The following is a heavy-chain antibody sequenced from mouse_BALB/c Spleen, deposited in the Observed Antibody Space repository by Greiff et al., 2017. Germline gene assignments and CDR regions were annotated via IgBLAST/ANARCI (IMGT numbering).Heavy chain of an antibody. V-gene: IGHV1S135*01. Sequence: EVQLQQSGPELVKTGASVKISCKASGYSFTGYYMHWVKQSHGKSLEWIGYISCYNGATSYNQKFKSKATLTVDKSSSTAYMQLSSLTSEDSAVYYCARSWRGNFDYWGQGTTLTVSS. J-gene: IGHJ2*01. CDR3: ARSWRGNFDY. CDR1: GYSFTGYY. CDR2: ISCYNGAT.